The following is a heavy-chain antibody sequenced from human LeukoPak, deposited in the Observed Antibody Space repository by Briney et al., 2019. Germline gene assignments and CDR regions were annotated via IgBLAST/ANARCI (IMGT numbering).Heavy chain of an antibody. V-gene: IGHV4-34*01. CDR1: GGSFSGYY. D-gene: IGHD2-15*01. CDR3: ARGKIVMVVAATLSRWFDP. CDR2: FHHSGST. J-gene: IGHJ5*02. Sequence: SETLSLTCAVSGGSFSGYYWSWIRQPPGKGLEWIGEFHHSGSTNYNPPLKSRVTISVDTAKNQFSLKLSSVTAADTAVYYCARGKIVMVVAATLSRWFDPWGQGTLVTVSS.